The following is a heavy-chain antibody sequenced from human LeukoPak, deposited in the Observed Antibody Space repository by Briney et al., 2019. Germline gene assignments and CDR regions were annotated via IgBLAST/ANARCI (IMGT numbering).Heavy chain of an antibody. J-gene: IGHJ4*02. D-gene: IGHD2-15*01. V-gene: IGHV1-2*02. Sequence: ASVKVSCKSSGYTFTAYYIHWVRQAPGQGLEWMGWINPNSGATNYAQKFQGRVTMTRDTSISTAYMELRRLRSDDTAVYYCARVPHGYCSGGTCYDYWGQGTLVTVSS. CDR1: GYTFTAYY. CDR3: ARVPHGYCSGGTCYDY. CDR2: INPNSGAT.